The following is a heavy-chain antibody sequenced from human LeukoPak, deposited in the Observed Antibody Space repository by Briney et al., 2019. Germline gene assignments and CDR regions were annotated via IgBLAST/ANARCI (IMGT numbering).Heavy chain of an antibody. J-gene: IGHJ4*02. CDR1: GGSFSGYY. CDR2: INHSGST. Sequence: SETLSPTCAVYGGSFSGYYWGWIRQPPGKGLEWIGEINHSGSTNYNPSLKSRVTISVDTSKNQFSLKLSSVTAADTAVYYCARSARGYFDRLLDYWGPGTLVPVSS. V-gene: IGHV4-34*01. CDR3: ARSARGYFDRLLDY. D-gene: IGHD3-9*01.